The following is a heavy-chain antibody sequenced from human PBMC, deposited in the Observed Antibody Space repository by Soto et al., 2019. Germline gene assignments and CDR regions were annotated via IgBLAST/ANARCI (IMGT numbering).Heavy chain of an antibody. V-gene: IGHV3-23*01. Sequence: EVQLLESGGGLVQPGGSLRLSCAASGFTFSNYDMSWVRQAPGKGLEWVSSITNSGRSTYYADSVKGRFTISRDNSKNTLYLQMNSLRADDTAVYYCAKRGAYNSGWVGDIDYLGQGTLVTVSS. CDR3: AKRGAYNSGWVGDIDY. J-gene: IGHJ4*02. D-gene: IGHD6-19*01. CDR2: ITNSGRST. CDR1: GFTFSNYD.